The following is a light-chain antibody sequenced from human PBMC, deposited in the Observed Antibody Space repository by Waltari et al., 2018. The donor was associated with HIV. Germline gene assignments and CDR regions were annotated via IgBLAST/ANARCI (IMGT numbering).Light chain of an antibody. CDR3: RQRTNWPLT. V-gene: IGKV3-11*01. Sequence: ENVLTQSPATLSVSPGECATLSCKASQSICSDLAWYQQKLGQAPRLRIYDASTRATGSPARLSGSRSGTAFTCTISSLEPEDVAVYYCRQRTNWPLTFGRGTKVEIK. CDR1: QSICSD. CDR2: DAS. J-gene: IGKJ4*01.